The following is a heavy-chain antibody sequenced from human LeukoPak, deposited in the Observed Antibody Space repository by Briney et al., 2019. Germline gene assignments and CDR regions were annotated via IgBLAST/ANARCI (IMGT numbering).Heavy chain of an antibody. CDR1: GYTFTSYA. D-gene: IGHD6-13*01. CDR2: INTNTGNP. CDR3: ARAGIAAAPEYFQH. Sequence: GASVKVSCKASGYTFTSYAMNWVRQAPGQGLEWMGWINTNTGNPTYAQGFTGRFVFSLDTSVSTAYLQISSLKAEDTAVYYCARAGIAAAPEYFQHWGQGTLVTVSS. V-gene: IGHV7-4-1*02. J-gene: IGHJ1*01.